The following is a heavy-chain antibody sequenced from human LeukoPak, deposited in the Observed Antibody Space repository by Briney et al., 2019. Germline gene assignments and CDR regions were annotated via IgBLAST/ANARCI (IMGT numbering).Heavy chain of an antibody. CDR2: ISGSAGST. V-gene: IGHV3-23*01. J-gene: IGHJ4*02. CDR3: ARFSSGWWAGWDY. Sequence: GGSLRLSCTASGFTFSNFGMSWVRQAPGKGLERVSTISGSAGSTHYADSVKGRFTISRDNAKNSLYLQMNSLRDEDTAVYYCARFSSGWWAGWDYWGQGTLVTVSS. CDR1: GFTFSNFG. D-gene: IGHD6-19*01.